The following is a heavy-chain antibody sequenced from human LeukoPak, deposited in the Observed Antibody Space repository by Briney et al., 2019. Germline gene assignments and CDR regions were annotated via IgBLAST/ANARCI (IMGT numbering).Heavy chain of an antibody. CDR1: GFTFSNAW. J-gene: IGHJ4*02. CDR3: TTDFGYFDWLSLSY. D-gene: IGHD3-9*01. CDR2: IKSKTDGGTT. V-gene: IGHV3-15*01. Sequence: GGSLRLSCAASGFTFSNAWMSWVRQAPGKGLEWVGRIKSKTDGGTTDYAAPVKGRFTISRDDSKNTLYLQMNNLKTEDTAVYYCTTDFGYFDWLSLSYWGQGTLVTVSS.